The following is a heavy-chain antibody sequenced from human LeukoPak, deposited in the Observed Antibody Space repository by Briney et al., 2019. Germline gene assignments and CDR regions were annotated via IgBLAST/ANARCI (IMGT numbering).Heavy chain of an antibody. D-gene: IGHD1-1*01. CDR3: ARDINSVAFDM. CDR1: GFTFSMSW. J-gene: IGHJ3*02. Sequence: GGSLRLSCAASGFTFSMSWMTWVRQAPGKGLEWVSCIGFSTTYIHYADSVKGRFTVTRDNAKGSVSLQMNSLRAEDTAVYYCARDINSVAFDMWGQGTVVTVSS. CDR2: IGFSTTYI. V-gene: IGHV3-21*01.